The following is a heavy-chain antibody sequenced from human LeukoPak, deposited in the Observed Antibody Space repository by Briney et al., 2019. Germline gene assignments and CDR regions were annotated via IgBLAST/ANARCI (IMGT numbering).Heavy chain of an antibody. CDR2: VYSGGST. V-gene: IGHV3-53*01. CDR1: GFTVRSSY. CDR3: VSLPSTYFYFDY. Sequence: GGSLRLSCAASGFTVRSSYMSWVRQAPGKGLEWVSIVYSGGSTYYAASVKGRFTISRDNSKNTLYLQMNTLRAEDTAVYYCVSLPSTYFYFDYWGQGTLSPSPQ. J-gene: IGHJ4*02. D-gene: IGHD2-2*01.